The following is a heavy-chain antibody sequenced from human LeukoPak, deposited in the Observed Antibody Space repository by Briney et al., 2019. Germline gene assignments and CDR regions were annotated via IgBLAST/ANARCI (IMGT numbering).Heavy chain of an antibody. Sequence: SETLSLTCTVSGDSVSIYYWSWIRQPPGKGLEWIGYIYYRGNTDYNPSLKSRVTMAVDTSKNQFSLKVSSVTAADTAVYYCASHMAVTGTRGFDYWGQGTLVTVSS. CDR3: ASHMAVTGTRGFDY. J-gene: IGHJ4*02. CDR2: IYYRGNT. CDR1: GDSVSIYY. V-gene: IGHV4-59*02. D-gene: IGHD1/OR15-1a*01.